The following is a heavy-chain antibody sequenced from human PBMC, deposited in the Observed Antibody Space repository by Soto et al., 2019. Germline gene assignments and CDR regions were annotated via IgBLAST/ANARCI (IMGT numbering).Heavy chain of an antibody. V-gene: IGHV3-23*01. J-gene: IGHJ3*02. CDR1: GFTFISYA. Sequence: GSLRLSCAASGFTFISYAMSWVRQAPGKGLEWVSGISASAGSTYYADSVKGRFTISRDNSKNTLYLQMNSLRAEDTAVYYCAKPYYFDTLSAFDIWGQGTMVTVSS. CDR2: ISASAGST. D-gene: IGHD3-22*01. CDR3: AKPYYFDTLSAFDI.